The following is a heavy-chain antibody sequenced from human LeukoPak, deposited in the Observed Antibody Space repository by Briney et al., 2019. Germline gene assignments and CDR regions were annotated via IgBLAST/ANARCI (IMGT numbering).Heavy chain of an antibody. CDR2: IYYSGST. J-gene: IGHJ5*02. D-gene: IGHD6-6*01. CDR1: GGSISSHY. Sequence: SETLSLTCTVSGGSISSHYWSWIRQPPGKGLEWIGYIYYSGSTNYNPSLKSRVTISADTSKNQFSLKLSSVTAADTAVYYCARLIAARLLNWFDPWGQGTLVTVSS. CDR3: ARLIAARLLNWFDP. V-gene: IGHV4-59*11.